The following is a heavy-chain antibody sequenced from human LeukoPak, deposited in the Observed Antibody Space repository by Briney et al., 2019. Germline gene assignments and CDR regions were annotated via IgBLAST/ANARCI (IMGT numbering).Heavy chain of an antibody. CDR2: IYSGGST. Sequence: GSLRLSCAASGFTVSSNYMSWVRQAPGKGLEWVSVIYSGGSTYYADSVKGRFTISRDNSKNTLYLQMNSLRAEDTAVYYCASTGRLRLGELSFWGQGTLVTVSS. CDR3: ASTGRLRLGELSF. J-gene: IGHJ4*02. V-gene: IGHV3-66*01. CDR1: GFTVSSNY. D-gene: IGHD3-16*02.